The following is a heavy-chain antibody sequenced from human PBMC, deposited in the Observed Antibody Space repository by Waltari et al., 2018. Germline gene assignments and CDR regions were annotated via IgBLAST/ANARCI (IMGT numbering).Heavy chain of an antibody. CDR3: ARVRGVGATGYFDY. J-gene: IGHJ4*02. CDR1: GFTFSSYA. Sequence: QVQLVESGGGVVQPGRSLRLSCAASGFTFSSYAMHWVRQAPGKGLEWVAVISYDGSNKYYADSVKGRFTISRDNSKNTLYLQMNSLRAEDTAVYYCARVRGVGATGYFDYWGQGTLVTVSS. V-gene: IGHV3-30-3*01. D-gene: IGHD1-26*01. CDR2: ISYDGSNK.